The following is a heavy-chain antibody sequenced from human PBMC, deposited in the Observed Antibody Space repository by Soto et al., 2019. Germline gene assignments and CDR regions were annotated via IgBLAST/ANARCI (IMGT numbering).Heavy chain of an antibody. Sequence: QVQLVQSGAEVKKPGSSVKVSCKASGGTLNYDAFTWVRQAPGQGLEWMGGIIPVFHTANYAQKFQGRVTITADESTRTVYMEVKSLRSDDTAVYYCAIVRPTDYVGNYNNGMDVWGQGTTVTVSS. J-gene: IGHJ6*02. D-gene: IGHD4-17*01. V-gene: IGHV1-69*01. CDR3: AIVRPTDYVGNYNNGMDV. CDR1: GGTLNYDA. CDR2: IIPVFHTA.